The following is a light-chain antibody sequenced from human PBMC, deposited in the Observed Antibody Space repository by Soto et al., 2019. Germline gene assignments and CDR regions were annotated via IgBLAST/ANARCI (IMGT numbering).Light chain of an antibody. V-gene: IGKV4-1*01. CDR2: WAS. Sequence: DIVMTQSPDSLAVSLGERATINCKSSQSVLYSSNNKNYLAWYQQKPGQPPKLLIYWASTRESGVPDRFSGSGSGTDCTLTLCSLQAEDVEVYYCQQYFSTPLPFGGGTQVEIK. CDR3: QQYFSTPLP. J-gene: IGKJ4*01. CDR1: QSVLYSSNNKNY.